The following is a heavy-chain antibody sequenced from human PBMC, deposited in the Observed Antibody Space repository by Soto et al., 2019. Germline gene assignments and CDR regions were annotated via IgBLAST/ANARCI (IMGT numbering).Heavy chain of an antibody. D-gene: IGHD3-3*01. CDR3: ARVRRYYDFWSGYYHGYDY. Sequence: GGSLRLSCAASGFTFSSYWMHWVRQAPGKGLVWVSRINSDGSSTSYADSVRGRFTISRDNAKNTLYLQMNSLRAEDTAVYYCARVRRYYDFWSGYYHGYDYWGQGTLVTVS. J-gene: IGHJ4*02. CDR2: INSDGSST. V-gene: IGHV3-74*01. CDR1: GFTFSSYW.